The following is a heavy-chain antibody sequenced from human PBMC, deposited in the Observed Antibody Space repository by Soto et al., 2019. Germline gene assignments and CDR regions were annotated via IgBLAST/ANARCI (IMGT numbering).Heavy chain of an antibody. D-gene: IGHD3-3*01. CDR3: ARASGARITIFGVAPSGYYFDY. J-gene: IGHJ4*02. V-gene: IGHV3-7*01. Sequence: GGSLRLSCAASGFTFSSYWMSWVRQAPGKGLEWVANIKQDGSEKYYVDSVKGRFTISRDNAKSSLYLQMNSLRAEDTAVYYCARASGARITIFGVAPSGYYFDYWGQGTLVTVSS. CDR1: GFTFSSYW. CDR2: IKQDGSEK.